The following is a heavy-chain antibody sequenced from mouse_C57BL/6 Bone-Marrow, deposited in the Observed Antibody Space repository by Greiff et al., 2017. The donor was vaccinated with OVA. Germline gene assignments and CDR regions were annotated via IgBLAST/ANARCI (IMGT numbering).Heavy chain of an antibody. D-gene: IGHD2-4*01. CDR3: ARHDYDGGYFDV. V-gene: IGHV5-6*01. CDR2: ISSGGSYT. CDR1: GFTFSSYG. Sequence: EVKLVESGGDLVKPGGSLKLSCAASGFTFSSYGMSWVRQTPDKRLEWVATISSGGSYTYYPDSVKGRFTISRDNAKNTLYLQMSSLKSEDKAMYYCARHDYDGGYFDVWGTGTTVTVSS. J-gene: IGHJ1*03.